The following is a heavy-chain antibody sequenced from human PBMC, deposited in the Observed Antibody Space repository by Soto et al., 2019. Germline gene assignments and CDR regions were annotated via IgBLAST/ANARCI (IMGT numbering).Heavy chain of an antibody. CDR3: ARVQEAITIFGVLIPDYYYYGMDV. D-gene: IGHD3-3*01. V-gene: IGHV1-18*01. CDR1: GYTFTSYG. Sequence: ASVKVSCKASGYTFTSYGISWVRQAPGQGLEWMGWISAYNGNTNYAQKLQGGVTMTTDTSTSTAYMELRSLRSDDTAAYYCARVQEAITIFGVLIPDYYYYGMDVWGQGTRVTVS. J-gene: IGHJ6*02. CDR2: ISAYNGNT.